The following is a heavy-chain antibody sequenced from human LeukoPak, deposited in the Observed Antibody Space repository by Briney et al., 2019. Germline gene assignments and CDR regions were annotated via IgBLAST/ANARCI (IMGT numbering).Heavy chain of an antibody. CDR2: IGGSSGST. D-gene: IGHD1-26*01. Sequence: GGSLRLSCAASGFTFSSYAMRWVRQAPGKGLEWASSIGGSSGSTYYADSVKGRFTISRDDSRNTLYLQMNSLRGDDTAVYYCAKDVGKWESLHFFDYWGQGTLVTVSS. J-gene: IGHJ4*02. CDR1: GFTFSSYA. CDR3: AKDVGKWESLHFFDY. V-gene: IGHV3-23*01.